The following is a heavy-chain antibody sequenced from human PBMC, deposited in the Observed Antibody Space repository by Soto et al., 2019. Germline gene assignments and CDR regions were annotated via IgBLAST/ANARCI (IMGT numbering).Heavy chain of an antibody. V-gene: IGHV1-2*02. J-gene: IGHJ3*02. Sequence: ASVKVSCKASGYTFTGYYMHWVRQAPGQRLEWMGWINPNSGGTNYAQKFQGRVTITRDTSISTAYMELSRLRSDDTAVYYCARTVGESGWSDRGAFDIWGQGTMVTVSS. D-gene: IGHD6-19*01. CDR1: GYTFTGYY. CDR2: INPNSGGT. CDR3: ARTVGESGWSDRGAFDI.